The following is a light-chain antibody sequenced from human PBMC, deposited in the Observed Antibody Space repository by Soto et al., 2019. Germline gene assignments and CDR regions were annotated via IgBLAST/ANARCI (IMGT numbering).Light chain of an antibody. CDR3: CSYAGSSTPYV. J-gene: IGLJ1*01. CDR2: EVS. V-gene: IGLV2-23*02. CDR1: SSDVGSYNL. Sequence: QSVLTQPASVSGSPGQSITISCTGTSSDVGSYNLVSWYQQHPGKAPKLIIYEVSKRPSGVSNRFSGSKSGNTASLTVSGLQADDEADYSCCSYAGSSTPYVFGIGTKVTVL.